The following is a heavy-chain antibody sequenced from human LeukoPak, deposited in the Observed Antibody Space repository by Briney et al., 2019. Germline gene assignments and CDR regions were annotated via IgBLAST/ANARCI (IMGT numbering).Heavy chain of an antibody. J-gene: IGHJ6*02. V-gene: IGHV3-48*03. D-gene: IGHD2-2*03. CDR2: ISSSGRTI. CDR1: GFTFSSYE. CDR3: ARGDGYCSSTSCYAGPSYGLDV. Sequence: PGGSLRLSCAASGFTFSSYEFNWVRQAPGKGLEWVSYISSSGRTIFYADSVKGRFTISRDNAKNSLYLQMNSLRAEDTAVYNCARGDGYCSSTSCYAGPSYGLDVWGQGTTVTVSS.